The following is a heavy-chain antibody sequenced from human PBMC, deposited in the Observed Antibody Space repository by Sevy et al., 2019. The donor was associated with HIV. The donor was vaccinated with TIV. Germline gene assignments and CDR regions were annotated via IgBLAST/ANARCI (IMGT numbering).Heavy chain of an antibody. V-gene: IGHV3-11*06. CDR2: ISSSSSYT. J-gene: IGHJ3*02. D-gene: IGHD2-15*01. Sequence: GGSLRLSCAASGFTFSDYYMSWIRQAPGKGLEWVSYISSSSSYTNYADSVKGRFTISRDNAKNSLYLQMNSLRAEDTAVYYCAGHDKRGVRGGSSDAFDIWGQGTMVTVSS. CDR3: AGHDKRGVRGGSSDAFDI. CDR1: GFTFSDYY.